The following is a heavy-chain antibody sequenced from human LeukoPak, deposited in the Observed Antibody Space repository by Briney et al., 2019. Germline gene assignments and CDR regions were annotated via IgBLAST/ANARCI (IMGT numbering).Heavy chain of an antibody. V-gene: IGHV1-46*01. CDR3: AGSTYRDRPFDY. CDR1: GYTFTSYY. Sequence: ASVKVSCKASGYTFTSYYMHWVRQAPGQGLEWMGIINPSGGSTSYAQKFQGRVTMTRDTSTSTVYMELSSLRSEDTAVYYCAGSTYRDRPFDYWGQGTLVTVSS. D-gene: IGHD5/OR15-5a*01. J-gene: IGHJ4*02. CDR2: INPSGGST.